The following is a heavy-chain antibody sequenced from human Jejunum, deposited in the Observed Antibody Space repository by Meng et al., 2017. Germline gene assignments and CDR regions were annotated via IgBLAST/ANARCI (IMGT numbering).Heavy chain of an antibody. J-gene: IGHJ4*02. CDR2: MDQDVSEK. Sequence: GALKISCVASEFTFTIYWMSWVRQAPGKGLEWVATMDQDVSEKYYVDSVKGRFTISRDNAKSSLYLQMDSLRAEDTAVYYCARGGYGVDYWGQGTLVTVSS. D-gene: IGHD3-10*01. V-gene: IGHV3-7*01. CDR1: EFTFTIYW. CDR3: ARGGYGVDY.